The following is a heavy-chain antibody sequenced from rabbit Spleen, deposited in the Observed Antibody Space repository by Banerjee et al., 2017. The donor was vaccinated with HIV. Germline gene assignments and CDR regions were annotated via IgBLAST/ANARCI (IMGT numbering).Heavy chain of an antibody. CDR3: ARHAGYAGYGYSTLDL. D-gene: IGHD8-1*01. J-gene: IGHJ6*01. CDR1: GFSFSAGYY. V-gene: IGHV1S40*01. CDR2: IDPVFGNT. Sequence: QSLEESGGDLVKPGASLTLTCTASGFSFSAGYYMCWVRQAPGKGLEWTGYIDPVFGNTYYASWVNGRFTISSDNAQNTVDLQMNSLTAADTATYFCARHAGYAGYGYSTLDLWGPGTLVTVS.